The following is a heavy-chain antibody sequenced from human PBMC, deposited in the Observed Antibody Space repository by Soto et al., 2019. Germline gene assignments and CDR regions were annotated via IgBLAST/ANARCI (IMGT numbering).Heavy chain of an antibody. V-gene: IGHV3-48*03. CDR1: GFSFSTYE. CDR2: ISSSGTI. J-gene: IGHJ6*02. CDR3: ARDKSLVNGMDV. D-gene: IGHD3-10*01. Sequence: EVQLVESGGGLIQPGGSLRLSCVASGFSFSTYEMNWVRQAPGKGLEWVSYISSSGTIYYADAVKGRFTISRDNVKNSLFLHMSDLSADHTAVYYCARDKSLVNGMDVWGQGTTVSVSS.